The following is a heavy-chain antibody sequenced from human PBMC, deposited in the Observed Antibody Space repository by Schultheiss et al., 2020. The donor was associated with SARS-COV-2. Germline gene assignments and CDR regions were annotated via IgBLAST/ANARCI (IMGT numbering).Heavy chain of an antibody. Sequence: GGSLRLSCAASGFTFSSYSMNWVRQAPEKGLEWVADIKCDGSEKYYVDSVKGRLTISRDNAKNSLYLQVNSLRAEDMTVYYCVRATTTLTGFFDYWGQGTLVTVSS. D-gene: IGHD1-20*01. CDR2: IKCDGSEK. V-gene: IGHV3-52*01. J-gene: IGHJ4*02. CDR3: VRATTTLTGFFDY. CDR1: GFTFSSYS.